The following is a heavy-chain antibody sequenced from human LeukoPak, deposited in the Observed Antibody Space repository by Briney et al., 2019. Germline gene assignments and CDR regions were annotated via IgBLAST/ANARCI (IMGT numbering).Heavy chain of an antibody. CDR1: GFTFSSYS. CDR3: ARDFGAPAP. CDR2: INGDGSRT. V-gene: IGHV3-74*01. D-gene: IGHD3-3*01. J-gene: IGHJ5*02. Sequence: GGSLRLSCAASGFTFSSYSMNWVRQAPGKGLVWVSRINGDGSRTNYADSVKGRFTISRDNAKNTLYLQMSILRVEDTALYYCARDFGAPAPWGQGTLVTVSS.